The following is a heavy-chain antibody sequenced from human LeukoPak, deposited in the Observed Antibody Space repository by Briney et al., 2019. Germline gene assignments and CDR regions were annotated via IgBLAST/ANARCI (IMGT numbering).Heavy chain of an antibody. J-gene: IGHJ4*02. CDR2: INPNSGGT. CDR1: GYTFTGYY. CDR3: ARDTIAVAAPTGYYFDY. D-gene: IGHD6-19*01. Sequence: ASVKVSCKASGYTFTGYYMHCVRQAPGQGLEWMGWINPNSGGTNYAQKFQGWVTMTRDTSISTAYMELSRLRSDDTAVYYCARDTIAVAAPTGYYFDYWGQGTLVTVSS. V-gene: IGHV1-2*04.